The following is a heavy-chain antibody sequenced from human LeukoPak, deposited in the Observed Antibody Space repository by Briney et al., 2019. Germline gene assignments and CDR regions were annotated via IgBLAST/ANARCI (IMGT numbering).Heavy chain of an antibody. CDR3: ARPRSRGFDY. CDR2: ISSSSSTI. Sequence: HPGGSLRLSCVASGFTFSSYSMNWVRQAPGKGLEWVSYISSSSSTIYYADSVKGRFTISRDNAKNSLYLQMNSLRAEDTAVYYCARPRSRGFDYWGQGTLVTVSS. D-gene: IGHD1-14*01. J-gene: IGHJ4*02. V-gene: IGHV3-48*04. CDR1: GFTFSSYS.